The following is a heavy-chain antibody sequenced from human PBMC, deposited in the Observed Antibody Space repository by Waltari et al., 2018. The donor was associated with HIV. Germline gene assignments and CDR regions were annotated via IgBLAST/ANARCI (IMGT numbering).Heavy chain of an antibody. V-gene: IGHV4-39*01. J-gene: IGHJ4*02. D-gene: IGHD3-9*01. CDR2: IYYSGSP. CDR3: ARHRRNDIGDY. CDR1: GGSLTSSNYY. Sequence: QLQLQESGPGLVKPSETLSLTCTVSGGSLTSSNYYWAWLRQPPGKGLEWIGSIYYSGSPYYNPSLKSRVTISIDTSKNQFSLKLSSVTAADTAVYYCARHRRNDIGDYWGQGTLVTVSS.